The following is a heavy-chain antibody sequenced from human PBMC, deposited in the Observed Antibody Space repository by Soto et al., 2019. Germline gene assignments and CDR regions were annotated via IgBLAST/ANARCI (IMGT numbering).Heavy chain of an antibody. CDR1: GLTFSNAW. CDR3: TTLLYGGNSD. Sequence: EVRLVESGGDLVKPGGSLRLSCVVSGLTFSNAWLSWVRQAPGKGLEWGGLIRGKLDGDTTDYAAPVKGRFTISKDDSKNTLYLQMNSLKTEDTAVYFCTTLLYGGNSDWGQGTLVTVSS. CDR2: IRGKLDGDTT. J-gene: IGHJ4*02. D-gene: IGHD4-17*01. V-gene: IGHV3-15*01.